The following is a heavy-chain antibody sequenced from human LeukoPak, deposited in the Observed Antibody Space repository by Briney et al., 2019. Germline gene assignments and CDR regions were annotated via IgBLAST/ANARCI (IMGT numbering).Heavy chain of an antibody. J-gene: IGHJ5*02. V-gene: IGHV3-21*01. Sequence: PGGSLRLSCAASGFTFSSYSMNWVRQAPGKGMEWVSSISSSSSYIYYADSVKGRFTISRDNAKNSLYLQMNSLRAADTAVYYCARGIAVAGRPFGWFDPWGQGTLVTVSS. CDR2: ISSSSSYI. D-gene: IGHD6-19*01. CDR1: GFTFSSYS. CDR3: ARGIAVAGRPFGWFDP.